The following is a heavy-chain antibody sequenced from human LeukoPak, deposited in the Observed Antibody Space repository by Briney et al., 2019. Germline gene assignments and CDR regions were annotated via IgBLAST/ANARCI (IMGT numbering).Heavy chain of an antibody. CDR3: AKANSRDFWSGYPFDY. CDR1: GFTFSSYA. Sequence: SGGSLRLSCAASGFTFSSYAMSWVRPAPGKGLEWVSAISGSGGSTYYADSVKGRFTISRDNSKNTLYLQMNSLRAEDTAVYYCAKANSRDFWSGYPFDYWGQGTLVTVSS. CDR2: ISGSGGST. D-gene: IGHD3-3*01. J-gene: IGHJ4*02. V-gene: IGHV3-23*01.